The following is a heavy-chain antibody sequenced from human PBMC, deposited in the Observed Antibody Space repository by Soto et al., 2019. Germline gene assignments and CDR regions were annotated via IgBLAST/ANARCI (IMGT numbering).Heavy chain of an antibody. CDR3: ARAHSKADPMDV. J-gene: IGHJ6*03. Sequence: ASVKVSCKASGYTFTSYGISWVRQAPGQGLEWMGWISAYNGNTNYAQKLQGRVTMTTDTSSSTAYMELRSLRSDDTAVYYCARAHSKADPMDVWGKGTTVTVSS. CDR1: GYTFTSYG. CDR2: ISAYNGNT. V-gene: IGHV1-18*01. D-gene: IGHD4-4*01.